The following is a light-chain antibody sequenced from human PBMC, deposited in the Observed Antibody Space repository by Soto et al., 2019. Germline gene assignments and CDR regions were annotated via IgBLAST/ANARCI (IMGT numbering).Light chain of an antibody. CDR2: GAS. Sequence: EIVLTQSPGILSLSPGERATLSCRASQSVSSTYLTWCQQKTGQAPRLLIYGASNRATGIPDRFSGSGSGTDFTLTISRLEPADFAVYYCQQYGSSPWTFGEGTKVEIK. CDR3: QQYGSSPWT. J-gene: IGKJ1*01. V-gene: IGKV3-20*01. CDR1: QSVSSTY.